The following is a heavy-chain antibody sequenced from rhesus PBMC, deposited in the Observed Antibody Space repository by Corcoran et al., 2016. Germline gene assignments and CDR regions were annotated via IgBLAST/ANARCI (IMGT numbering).Heavy chain of an antibody. V-gene: IGHV1-180*01. CDR3: TRDKSGGFDS. Sequence: QVQLVQSGGEIKQPGDSVKLSCKDSGYSLNSKYIHRVRQTPGQGLDWIGQISPYNGNKHYAQTFQGRVTITTDTSTSTAYMALSSLRSEDTAVYYCTRDKSGGFDSWGQGVLVIVSS. CDR2: ISPYNGNK. CDR1: GYSLNSKY. J-gene: IGHJ4*01.